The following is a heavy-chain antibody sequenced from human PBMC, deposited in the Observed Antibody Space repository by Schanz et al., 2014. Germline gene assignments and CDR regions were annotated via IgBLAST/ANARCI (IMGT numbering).Heavy chain of an antibody. CDR2: ITYDGSNK. Sequence: QVQLVESGGSVVQPGRSLRLSCAASGFTFSRHAMHWVRQAAGKGLEWVAAITYDGSNKYYAESVKGRFAISRDNSKDTLYLQMNSLRTEDTAVYYCARERPRKGDFDYWGQGTLVTVSS. CDR1: GFTFSRHA. CDR3: ARERPRKGDFDY. V-gene: IGHV3-30*09. D-gene: IGHD1-26*01. J-gene: IGHJ4*02.